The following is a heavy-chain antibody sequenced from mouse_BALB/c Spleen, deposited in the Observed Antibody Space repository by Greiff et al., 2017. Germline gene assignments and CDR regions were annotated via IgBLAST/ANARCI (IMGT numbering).Heavy chain of an antibody. Sequence: QVTLKESGPGILQPSQTLSLTCSFSGFSLSTSGMGVGWIRQPSGKGLEWLAHIWWDDDKYYNTALKSGLTISKDTSKNQVFLKIASVDTADTATYYCARMSYGLAMDYWGQGTSVTVSS. CDR3: ARMSYGLAMDY. D-gene: IGHD1-1*01. J-gene: IGHJ4*01. CDR2: IWWDDDK. CDR1: GFSLSTSGMG. V-gene: IGHV8-8*01.